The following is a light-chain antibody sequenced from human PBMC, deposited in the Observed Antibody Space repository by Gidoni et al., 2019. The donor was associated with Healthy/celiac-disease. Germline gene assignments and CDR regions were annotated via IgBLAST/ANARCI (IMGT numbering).Light chain of an antibody. V-gene: IGKV1-33*01. Sequence: DIQMTQSPSSLSASVGDRVTITCQASQDISNYLNWYQQKPGKAPKLLIYDASNLETGVPSRFSGSGSGTYFTFTISSLQPEDIATYYCQQYDNLPPCSFGQGTKLEIK. CDR1: QDISNY. J-gene: IGKJ2*04. CDR2: DAS. CDR3: QQYDNLPPCS.